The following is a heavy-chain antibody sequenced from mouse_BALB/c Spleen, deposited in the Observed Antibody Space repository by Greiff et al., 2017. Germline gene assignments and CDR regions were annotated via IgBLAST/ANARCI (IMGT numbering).Heavy chain of an antibody. V-gene: IGHV1-18*01. CDR1: GYTFTEYT. CDR2: INPNNGGT. Sequence: EVKLVESGPELVKPGASVKISCKTSGYTFTEYTMHWVKQSHGKSLEWIGGINPNNGGTSYNQKFKGKATLTVDKSSSTAYMELRSLTSEDSAVYYCARWGPDENYAMDYWGQGTSVTVSS. J-gene: IGHJ4*01. CDR3: ARWGPDENYAMDY.